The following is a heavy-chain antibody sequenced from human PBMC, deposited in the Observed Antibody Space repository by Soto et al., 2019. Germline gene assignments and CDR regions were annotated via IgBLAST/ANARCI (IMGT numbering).Heavy chain of an antibody. J-gene: IGHJ3*02. CDR1: GYTFTSYA. Sequence: ASVKVSCKASGYTFTSYAMHWVRQAPGQRLEWMGWINAGNGNTKYSQKFQGRVTITRDTSASTAYMELSSLRSEDTAVYYCAILFMKWLHHTDAFDIWCQGIMVSVS. V-gene: IGHV1-3*01. CDR3: AILFMKWLHHTDAFDI. CDR2: INAGNGNT. D-gene: IGHD3-3*01.